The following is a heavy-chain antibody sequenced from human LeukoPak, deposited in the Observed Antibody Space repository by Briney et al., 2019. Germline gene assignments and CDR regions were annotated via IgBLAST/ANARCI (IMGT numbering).Heavy chain of an antibody. D-gene: IGHD6-13*01. Sequence: GGSLRLSCSASGFTFSSYAMHWVRQAPGKGLEYVSAISVNGGSTYYPDSVRGRFTISRDNSRNTLYLQMSSLRAEDTAVYYCVKDHGSSWSNWFDPWGQGALVTVSS. J-gene: IGHJ5*02. CDR3: VKDHGSSWSNWFDP. V-gene: IGHV3-64D*09. CDR1: GFTFSSYA. CDR2: ISVNGGST.